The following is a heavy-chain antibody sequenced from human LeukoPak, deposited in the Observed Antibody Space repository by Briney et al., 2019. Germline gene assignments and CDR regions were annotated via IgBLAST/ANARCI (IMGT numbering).Heavy chain of an antibody. CDR2: INTNTGNP. D-gene: IGHD3-3*01. Sequence: ASVKVSCKASGYTFTSYAMNWVRQAPGQGLEWMGWINTNTGNPTYAQGFTGRFVFSLDTSVSTAYLQISSLKAEDTAVYYCARDGPYYDFWSGYYYLEDTYNWFDPWGQGTLVTVSS. CDR1: GYTFTSYA. J-gene: IGHJ5*02. CDR3: ARDGPYYDFWSGYYYLEDTYNWFDP. V-gene: IGHV7-4-1*02.